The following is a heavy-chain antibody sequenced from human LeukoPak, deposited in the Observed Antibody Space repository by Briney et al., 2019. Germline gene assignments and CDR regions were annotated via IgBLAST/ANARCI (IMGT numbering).Heavy chain of an antibody. CDR1: GFTFSSYA. V-gene: IGHV3-23*01. CDR2: IRGSGGST. CDR3: ALSTGYSSSWYGS. J-gene: IGHJ4*02. D-gene: IGHD6-13*01. Sequence: GGSLRLSCAASGFTFSSYAMSWVRQAPGKRLEWVSAIRGSGGSTYYADSVKGRFTISRDNSKNTLYLQMNSLRAEDTAVYYCALSTGYSSSWYGSWGQGTLVTVSS.